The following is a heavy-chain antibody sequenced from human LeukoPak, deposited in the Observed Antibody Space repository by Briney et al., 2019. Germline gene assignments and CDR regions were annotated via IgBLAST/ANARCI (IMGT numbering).Heavy chain of an antibody. CDR1: GFTFSNYA. CDR2: ITGSGGST. D-gene: IGHD3-22*01. CDR3: AKDRGRYYDSSGYYWGYYFDS. Sequence: GGSLRLSCAASGFTFSNYAVNGVRQAPGKELEWVSTITGSGGSTFYADSVKGRFTISRDNSMDTLYLQMSSLRAEDTAVYYCAKDRGRYYDSSGYYWGYYFDSWGQGILVTVST. J-gene: IGHJ4*02. V-gene: IGHV3-23*01.